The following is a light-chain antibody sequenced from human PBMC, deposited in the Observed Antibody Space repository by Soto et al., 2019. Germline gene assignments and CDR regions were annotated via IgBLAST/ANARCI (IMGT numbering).Light chain of an antibody. J-gene: IGKJ5*01. CDR3: QQYYTGIA. V-gene: IGKV4-1*01. CDR1: QSVLYSSNNENS. Sequence: DIVMTQSPDSLAVSLGERATINCKSSQSVLYSSNNENSVAWYQQKAGQRPKLLIYRASIRESGVPDRFSGSGSGTDFTLTISRLQAEDVAVYYCQQYYTGIAFGQGTRLEIK. CDR2: RAS.